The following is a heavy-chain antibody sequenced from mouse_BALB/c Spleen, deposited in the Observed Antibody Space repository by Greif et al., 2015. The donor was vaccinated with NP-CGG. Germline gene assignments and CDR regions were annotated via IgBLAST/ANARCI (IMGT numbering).Heavy chain of an antibody. CDR1: GYTFTSYW. Sequence: QVQLQQPGAELVRPGASVKLSCKASGYTFTSYWINWVKQRPGQGLEWIGNIYPSDSYTNYNQKFKDKATLTVDKSSSTAYMQLSSPTSEDSAVYYCTRSGSSGYVAWFAYWGQGTLVTVSA. CDR3: TRSGSSGYVAWFAY. V-gene: IGHV1-69*02. J-gene: IGHJ3*01. D-gene: IGHD3-1*01. CDR2: IYPSDSYT.